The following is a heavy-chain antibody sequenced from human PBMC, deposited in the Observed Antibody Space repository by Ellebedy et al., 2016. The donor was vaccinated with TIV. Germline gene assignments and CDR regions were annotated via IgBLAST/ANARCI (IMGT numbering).Heavy chain of an antibody. V-gene: IGHV4-31*03. CDR2: IHYNGVT. CDR1: GGSINSGGHY. J-gene: IGHJ3*01. Sequence: SETLSLTXTVSGGSINSGGHYWSWIRQHPGKGLEWIGYIHYNGVTYYNPSLKGRVAMSVDTSEKQVSLRLTSVSAADTAIYYCARHMTVAAMSDDSPEVAFDVWGHGTMVTVSS. CDR3: ARHMTVAAMSDDSPEVAFDV. D-gene: IGHD4/OR15-4a*01.